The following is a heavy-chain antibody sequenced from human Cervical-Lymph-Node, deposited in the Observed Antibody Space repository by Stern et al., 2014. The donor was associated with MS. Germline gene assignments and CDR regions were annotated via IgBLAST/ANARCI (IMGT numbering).Heavy chain of an antibody. CDR2: IWYDGSDK. Sequence: VQLVESGGGVVQPGRSLRLSCAASGFTFSSYGMPWVRQAPGKGLEWVAVIWYDGSDKYYADSVKGRFTISRDNSKNTLWLQMNSLRAEDTAVYYCARDHRGYSYGYFDYWGQGTLVTVSS. J-gene: IGHJ4*02. CDR1: GFTFSSYG. D-gene: IGHD5-18*01. CDR3: ARDHRGYSYGYFDY. V-gene: IGHV3-33*01.